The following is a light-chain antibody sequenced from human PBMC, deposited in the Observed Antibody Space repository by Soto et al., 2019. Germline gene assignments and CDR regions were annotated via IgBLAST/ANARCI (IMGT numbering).Light chain of an antibody. CDR3: SSYAGSTNFVV. V-gene: IGLV2-8*01. CDR1: SSDVGGYNF. Sequence: QSALTQPPSASGSPGQSGTISCTGTSSDVGGYNFVSWYQQHPGKAPRLMIYEVNKRPSGVPDRFSGSKSGSTASLTVSGLQAEDEADYYCSSYAGSTNFVVFGGGTKLTVL. J-gene: IGLJ2*01. CDR2: EVN.